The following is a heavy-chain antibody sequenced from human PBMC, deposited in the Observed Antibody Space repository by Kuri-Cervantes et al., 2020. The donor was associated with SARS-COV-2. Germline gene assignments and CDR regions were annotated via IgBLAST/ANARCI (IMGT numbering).Heavy chain of an antibody. CDR2: INHSGST. CDR3: ARGGTYYYGSGSYYRYYYYGMDV. Sequence: GSLRLSCAVYGGSFRGYYWSWIRQPPGKGLEWIGEINHSGSTNYNPSLKSRVTISVDTSKNQFSLKLSSVTAADTAVYYCARGGTYYYGSGSYYRYYYYGMDVWGQGTTVTVSS. J-gene: IGHJ6*02. V-gene: IGHV4-34*01. CDR1: GGSFRGYY. D-gene: IGHD3-10*01.